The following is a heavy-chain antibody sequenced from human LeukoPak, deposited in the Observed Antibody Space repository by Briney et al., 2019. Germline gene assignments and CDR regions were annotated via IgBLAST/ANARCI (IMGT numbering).Heavy chain of an antibody. CDR3: VTPIGDSSTSEH. J-gene: IGHJ4*02. CDR1: GGSFSGYY. Sequence: SETLSLTCAVYGGSFSGYYWSWSRQPPGKGLEGIGEIDHRGSTNYNPSLKSRVTISVDTSKNQFSLRLSSVTTADTAVYYCVTPIGDSSTSEHCGQGTLVTVSS. D-gene: IGHD6-13*01. V-gene: IGHV4-34*01. CDR2: IDHRGST.